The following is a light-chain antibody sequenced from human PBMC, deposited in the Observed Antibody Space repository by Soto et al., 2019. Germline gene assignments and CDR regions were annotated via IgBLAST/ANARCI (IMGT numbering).Light chain of an antibody. J-gene: IGLJ2*01. CDR3: SSYAGSNNRVV. V-gene: IGLV2-8*01. CDR2: EVS. Sequence: QSSLTQPPSASGSPGQSVTLSCTGTSSDAGGYNYVSWYQQHPGKAPKLMIYEVSKRPSGVPDRFSGSKSGNTASLTVSGLQAEDEADYYCSSYAGSNNRVVFGGGTKVTVL. CDR1: SSDAGGYNY.